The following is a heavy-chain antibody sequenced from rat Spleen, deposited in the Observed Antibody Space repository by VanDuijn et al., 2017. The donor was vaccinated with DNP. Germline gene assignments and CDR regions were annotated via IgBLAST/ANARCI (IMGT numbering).Heavy chain of an antibody. D-gene: IGHD1-3*01. V-gene: IGHV5-31*01. CDR1: GFTFSYYW. CDR2: ITSNGGAT. CDR3: ARLNYGSYYWYFDF. Sequence: EVQLMESGGDLVQPGKSLKLSCVASGFTFSYYWMTWVRQVPGKGLEWLASITSNGGATYYLDSVKGRFTVSRDKAKSSLYLQMDSLRSEDTATYYCARLNYGSYYWYFDFWGPGTMVTVSS. J-gene: IGHJ1*01.